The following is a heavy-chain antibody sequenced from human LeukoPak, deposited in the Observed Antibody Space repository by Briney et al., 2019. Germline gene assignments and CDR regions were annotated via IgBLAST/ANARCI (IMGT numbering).Heavy chain of an antibody. D-gene: IGHD3-10*01. Sequence: SETLSLTCTVSGGSINNYYWSWIRQPPGKGLEWIGYINYSGRTNYNPSLKSRVTISVDTSKNQFSLRLSSVTAADTAVYYCATLIGGFGELRPYNTLLSAMDVWGQGTTVTVSS. CDR2: INYSGRT. V-gene: IGHV4-59*01. J-gene: IGHJ6*02. CDR1: GGSINNYY. CDR3: ATLIGGFGELRPYNTLLSAMDV.